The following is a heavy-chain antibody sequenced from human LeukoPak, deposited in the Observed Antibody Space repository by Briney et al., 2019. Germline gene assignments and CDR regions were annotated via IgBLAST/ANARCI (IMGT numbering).Heavy chain of an antibody. CDR2: IIPILGIA. Sequence: SVKVSCKASGGTFSSYAISWVRQAPGQGLEWMGRIIPILGIANYAQKFQGRVTMTRDTSISTAYMELSRLRSDDTAVYYCAREYYYDSSGYWNWGQGTLVTVSS. V-gene: IGHV1-69*04. CDR1: GGTFSSYA. CDR3: AREYYYDSSGYWN. J-gene: IGHJ4*02. D-gene: IGHD3-22*01.